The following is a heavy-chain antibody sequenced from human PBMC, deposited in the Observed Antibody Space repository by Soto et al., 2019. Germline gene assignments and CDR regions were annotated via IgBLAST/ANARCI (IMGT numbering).Heavy chain of an antibody. J-gene: IGHJ6*02. V-gene: IGHV1-69*02. CDR3: ASHFTGVLVLGTSPPGGDNYGWDV. CDR2: IIPILDIP. D-gene: IGHD2-8*02. CDR1: GGTFSRYT. Sequence: QVQLVQSGAEVKKPGSSVKVSCKASGGTFSRYTFTWVRQAPGRGLEWMGRIIPILDIPNYAQNFQGRVTITADKSTSTAYMELSSLRSDDTAVYYCASHFTGVLVLGTSPPGGDNYGWDVWSQGTTVTVSS.